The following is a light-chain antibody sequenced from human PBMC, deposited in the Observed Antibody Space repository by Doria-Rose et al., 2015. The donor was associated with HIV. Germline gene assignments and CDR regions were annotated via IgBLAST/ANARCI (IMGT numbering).Light chain of an antibody. J-gene: IGKJ4*01. CDR2: AAS. CDR1: QGLSSY. Sequence: SPSSLSASAGDRVTITCRASQGLSSYLACYQQKPGKAPKLLLYAASTLQGVVPSRCSGSGAGTDSSLTISCMQSDDFAGYYCQKYHSYTPLTFGGGTKLEIK. V-gene: IGKV1-8*01. CDR3: QKYHSYTPLT.